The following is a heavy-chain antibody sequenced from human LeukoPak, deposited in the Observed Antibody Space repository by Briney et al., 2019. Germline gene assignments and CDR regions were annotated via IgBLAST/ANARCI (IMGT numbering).Heavy chain of an antibody. J-gene: IGHJ5*02. V-gene: IGHV4-34*01. CDR1: GGSFSGYY. Sequence: PSETLSLTCAVYGGSFSGYYWSWIRQPPGKGLEWIGEINHSGSTNYNPPLKSRVTISVDTSKNQFSLKLSSVTAADTAVYYCARGYRTTVTRYNWFDPWGQGTLVTVSS. D-gene: IGHD4-17*01. CDR3: ARGYRTTVTRYNWFDP. CDR2: INHSGST.